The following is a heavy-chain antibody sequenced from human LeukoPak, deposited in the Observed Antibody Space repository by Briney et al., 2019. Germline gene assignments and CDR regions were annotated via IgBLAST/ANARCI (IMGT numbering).Heavy chain of an antibody. Sequence: SETLSLTCTVSGGSVSSGSYYWSWIRQPPGKGLEWIGYIYYSGGTNYNPSLKSRVTISVDTSKNQFSLKLSSVTAADTAVYYCASYDSSGYYPLFDYWGQGTLVTVSS. D-gene: IGHD3-22*01. CDR3: ASYDSSGYYPLFDY. CDR2: IYYSGGT. J-gene: IGHJ4*02. CDR1: GGSVSSGSYY. V-gene: IGHV4-61*01.